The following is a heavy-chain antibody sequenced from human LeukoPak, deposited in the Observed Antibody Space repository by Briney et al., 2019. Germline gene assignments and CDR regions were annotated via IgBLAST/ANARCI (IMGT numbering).Heavy chain of an antibody. Sequence: ASVKVSCKASGYTFTSYSISWVRQAPGQGLEWMGRISAYNGNTNYAHKFQGRVTMTTDTSTSTAYMALRSLRSDDTAVYYCARSTVTTFGVDWFDPWGQGTLVTVSS. J-gene: IGHJ5*02. CDR2: ISAYNGNT. CDR1: GYTFTSYS. D-gene: IGHD4-17*01. CDR3: ARSTVTTFGVDWFDP. V-gene: IGHV1-18*01.